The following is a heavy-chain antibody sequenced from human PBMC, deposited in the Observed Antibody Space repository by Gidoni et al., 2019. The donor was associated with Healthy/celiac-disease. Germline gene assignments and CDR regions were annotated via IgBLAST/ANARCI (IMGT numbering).Heavy chain of an antibody. CDR3: ARVQPLTDYYGLDV. D-gene: IGHD1-1*01. CDR2: IDAGNGNT. CDR1: GYTFNNSA. J-gene: IGHJ6*02. Sequence: QVQLVQSGAEVKKPGASVKISCKASGYTFNNSAVHWVRQATGQRLELMGWIDAGNGNTKYSQKFQDRVTITRDTSASTAYMELSSLTSEDAAVFYCARVQPLTDYYGLDVWGQGTTVTVSS. V-gene: IGHV1-3*01.